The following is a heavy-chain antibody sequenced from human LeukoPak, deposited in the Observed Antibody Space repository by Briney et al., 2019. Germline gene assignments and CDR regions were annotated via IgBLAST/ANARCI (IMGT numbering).Heavy chain of an antibody. J-gene: IGHJ3*02. D-gene: IGHD3-10*01. V-gene: IGHV3-33*01. Sequence: GRSLRLSCAASGFTFSDYNMHWVRQAPGKGLEWVAIIWYDGSNKYYADSGKGRFTISRDNSKNTLYLQMNSLRAEDTAVYYCARPLYGSGSYYRGDDAFDIWGQGTMVTVSS. CDR1: GFTFSDYN. CDR3: ARPLYGSGSYYRGDDAFDI. CDR2: IWYDGSNK.